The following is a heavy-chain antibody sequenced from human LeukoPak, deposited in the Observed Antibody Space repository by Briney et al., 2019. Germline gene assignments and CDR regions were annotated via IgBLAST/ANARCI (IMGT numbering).Heavy chain of an antibody. CDR1: GFTFDDYA. D-gene: IGHD3-22*01. V-gene: IGHV3-9*01. Sequence: GGSLRLSCAASGFTFDDYAMHWVRHAPGKGLEWVSGISWNSGSIGHADSVEGRFTISRDNAKNSLYLQMNSLRAEDTALYYCARDYYDSSGYYYGDFWGQGTLVTVSS. CDR2: ISWNSGSI. CDR3: ARDYYDSSGYYYGDF. J-gene: IGHJ4*02.